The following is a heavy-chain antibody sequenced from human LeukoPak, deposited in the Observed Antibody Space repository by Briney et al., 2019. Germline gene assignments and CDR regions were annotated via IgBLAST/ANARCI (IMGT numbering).Heavy chain of an antibody. CDR1: GFTVSSNY. D-gene: IGHD3-16*02. J-gene: IGHJ4*02. CDR3: ARERRGLRLGELSLSGYFDY. CDR2: INWNGGST. Sequence: PGGSLRLSCAASGFTVSSNYMSWVRQAPGKGLEWVSGINWNGGSTGYADSVKGRFTISRDNAKNSLYLQMNSLRAEDTALYYCARERRGLRLGELSLSGYFDYWGQGTLVTVSS. V-gene: IGHV3-20*04.